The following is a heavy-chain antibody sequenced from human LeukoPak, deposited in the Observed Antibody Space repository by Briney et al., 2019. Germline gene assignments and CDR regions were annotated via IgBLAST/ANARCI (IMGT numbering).Heavy chain of an antibody. D-gene: IGHD3-22*01. CDR2: IYTSGST. J-gene: IGHJ4*02. CDR1: GGSISSYY. CDR3: ASFGYDSSGYYYVFDY. V-gene: IGHV4-4*07. Sequence: SETLSLTCTVSGGSISSYYWSWIRQPAGKGLEWIGRIYTSGSTNYNPSLKSRVTMSVDTSKNQFSLKLSSVTAADTAVYYCASFGYDSSGYYYVFDYWGREPWSPSPQ.